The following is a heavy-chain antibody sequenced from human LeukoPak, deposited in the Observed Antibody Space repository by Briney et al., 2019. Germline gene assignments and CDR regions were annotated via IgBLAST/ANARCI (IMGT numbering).Heavy chain of an antibody. D-gene: IGHD6-19*01. Sequence: GGSLRLSCAASGFTFSSYSIHWVRQAPGKGLEWVTVISYDGGNKYYADSVKGRFTISRDNSKNTLYLQMNSLRAEDTAVYYCARNDDSSGWYRFDYWGQGTLVTVSS. CDR3: ARNDDSSGWYRFDY. CDR2: ISYDGGNK. J-gene: IGHJ4*02. CDR1: GFTFSSYS. V-gene: IGHV3-30-3*01.